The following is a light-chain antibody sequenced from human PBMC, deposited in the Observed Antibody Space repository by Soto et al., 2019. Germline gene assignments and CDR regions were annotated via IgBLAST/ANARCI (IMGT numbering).Light chain of an antibody. J-gene: IGKJ3*01. CDR2: EVS. CDR3: MQSIQLPRT. CDR1: QSLLHSNGKTH. Sequence: DIVMTQSPLSLSVTPGQPASISCTSSQSLLHSNGKTHMYWYLQKPVQPPQVLIYEVSNRFSGVXDXXSGSGSGTDFTLKISRVEAEDVGVYYRMQSIQLPRTFGAGTKVDLK. V-gene: IGKV2D-29*01.